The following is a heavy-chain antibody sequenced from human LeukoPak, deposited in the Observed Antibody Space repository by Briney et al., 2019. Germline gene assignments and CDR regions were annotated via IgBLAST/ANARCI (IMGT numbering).Heavy chain of an antibody. J-gene: IGHJ4*02. CDR2: FRGCSGSA. Sequence: GGSLRLSCAAPGFTFRSYAMSWVRRAPGKGLEWVSAFRGCSGSAYYADSVKGRFTIPRDNSKNTLYLQMNSLRAEDTAVYYCARRSGDSSGWFDYWGQGTLVTVSS. CDR3: ARRSGDSSGWFDY. V-gene: IGHV3-23*01. D-gene: IGHD6-19*01. CDR1: GFTFRSYA.